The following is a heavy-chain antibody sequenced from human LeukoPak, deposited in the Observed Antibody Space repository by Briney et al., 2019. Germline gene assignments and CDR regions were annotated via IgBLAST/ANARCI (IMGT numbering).Heavy chain of an antibody. V-gene: IGHV7-4-1*02. D-gene: IGHD3-10*01. J-gene: IGHJ3*02. CDR2: INTNTGNP. Sequence: ASVKVSCKASGYTFTSYAMNWVRQAPGQGLEWMGWINTNTGNPTYAQGFTGRFVFSLATSVSTAYLQISSLKAEDTAVYYCASSLRGVITFDAFDIWGQGTMVTVSS. CDR1: GYTFTSYA. CDR3: ASSLRGVITFDAFDI.